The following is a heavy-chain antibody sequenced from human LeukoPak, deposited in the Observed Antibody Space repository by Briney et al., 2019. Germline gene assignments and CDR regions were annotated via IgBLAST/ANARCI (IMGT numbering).Heavy chain of an antibody. CDR1: GYTFTSYY. J-gene: IGHJ6*03. Sequence: ASVKVSCKASGYTFTSYYMHWVRQAPGQGLEWMGIINPSGGSTSYAQKFQGRVIMTRDMSTSTVYMELSSLRSEDTAVYYCARQDSSGYPYYYMDVWGKGTTVTVSS. CDR3: ARQDSSGYPYYYMDV. D-gene: IGHD3-22*01. V-gene: IGHV1-46*01. CDR2: INPSGGST.